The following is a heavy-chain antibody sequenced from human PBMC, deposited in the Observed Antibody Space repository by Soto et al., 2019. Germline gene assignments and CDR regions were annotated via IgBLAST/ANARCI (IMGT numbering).Heavy chain of an antibody. J-gene: IGHJ5*02. V-gene: IGHV1-69*01. CDR3: ARQIYSYGYLGSWFDP. CDR1: GGTFSSYA. D-gene: IGHD5-18*01. Sequence: QVQLVQSGAEVKKPGSSVKVSCKASGGTFSSYAISWVRQAPGQGLEWMGGIIPIFGTANYAQKFQGRVTITADESTSTAYMELRSLRSDDTAVYYCARQIYSYGYLGSWFDPWGQGTLVTVSS. CDR2: IIPIFGTA.